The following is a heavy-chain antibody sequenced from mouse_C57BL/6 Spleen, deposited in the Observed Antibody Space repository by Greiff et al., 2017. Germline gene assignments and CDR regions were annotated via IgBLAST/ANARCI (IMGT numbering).Heavy chain of an antibody. J-gene: IGHJ4*01. CDR3: ARKGTADYYAMDY. CDR2: INPGSGGT. D-gene: IGHD3-3*01. Sequence: VQLVESGAELVRPGTSVKVSCKASGYAFTNYLIEWVKQRPGQGLEWIGVINPGSGGTNYNEKFKGKATLTADKSYSTAYMQLSSLTSEDSAVYFCARKGTADYYAMDYWGQGTSVTVSS. V-gene: IGHV1-54*01. CDR1: GYAFTNYL.